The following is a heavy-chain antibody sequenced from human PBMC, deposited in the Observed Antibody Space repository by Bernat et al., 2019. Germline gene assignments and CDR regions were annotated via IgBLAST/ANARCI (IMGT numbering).Heavy chain of an antibody. CDR2: IWYDGSNK. CDR1: GFTFSSSG. D-gene: IGHD3-16*01. Sequence: QVQLVESGGGVVQPGRSLRLSCAASGFTFSSSGMHWVRQAPGKGLEWVAVIWYDGSNKYYADSLKGRFTISRDNSKNTLYLQMNSLRAEDTAVYYCARDVSYTYYDYIWGSYRLIGIDYWGQGTLVTVSS. V-gene: IGHV3-33*01. J-gene: IGHJ4*02. CDR3: ARDVSYTYYDYIWGSYRLIGIDY.